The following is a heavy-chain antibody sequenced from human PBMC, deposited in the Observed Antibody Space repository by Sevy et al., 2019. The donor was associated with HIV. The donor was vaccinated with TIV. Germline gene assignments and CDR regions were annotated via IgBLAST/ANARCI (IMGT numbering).Heavy chain of an antibody. CDR3: AVDKENRPAVIHFDY. Sequence: GGSLRLSCPASGFIFNDYAMHWVRQAPGKGLEWVASISWTSDNIEYADSVRGRFTISRDNANYSLYLQLSSLRAEDTSFYYCAVDKENRPAVIHFDYWGPGTLVTVSS. CDR2: ISWTSDNI. D-gene: IGHD3-10*01. CDR1: GFIFNDYA. V-gene: IGHV3-9*01. J-gene: IGHJ4*02.